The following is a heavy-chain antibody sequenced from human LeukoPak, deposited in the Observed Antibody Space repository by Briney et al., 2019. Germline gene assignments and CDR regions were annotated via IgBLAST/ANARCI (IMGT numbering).Heavy chain of an antibody. Sequence: SETLSLTCAVYGGSLSGYYLTWIRRPPGKGLEWIGEIHPSGSTNYNPSFGSRLSISADTSKNQFFLKLNSVTAADTADCSRGEDASKVGNYWGQGTLVTVSS. CDR3: GEDASKVGNY. D-gene: IGHD3-10*02. J-gene: IGHJ4*02. CDR1: GGSLSGYY. CDR2: IHPSGST. V-gene: IGHV4-34*01.